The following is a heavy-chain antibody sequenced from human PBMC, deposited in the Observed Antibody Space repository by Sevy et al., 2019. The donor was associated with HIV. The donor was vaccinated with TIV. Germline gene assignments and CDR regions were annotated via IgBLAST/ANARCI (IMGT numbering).Heavy chain of an antibody. D-gene: IGHD1-26*01. CDR2: ISHDGINE. J-gene: IGHJ6*02. CDR1: GFSFSYYG. V-gene: IGHV3-30*18. CDR3: ANAFSGSYSHSYLYALDV. Sequence: GGSLRLSCIGSGFSFSYYGIHWVRQSPGKGLDWVALISHDGINEYYADSVKGRFTISRDNSKNTVYLEMNSLRNEDTAIYFCANAFSGSYSHSYLYALDVWGQGTTVTVSS.